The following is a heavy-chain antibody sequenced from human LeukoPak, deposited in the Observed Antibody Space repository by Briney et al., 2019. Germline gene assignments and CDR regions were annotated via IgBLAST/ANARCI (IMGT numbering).Heavy chain of an antibody. D-gene: IGHD6-19*01. V-gene: IGHV4-59*01. J-gene: IGHJ4*02. CDR3: ARGAGWYIY. Sequence: SETLSLTCTVSGGSISSYSWSWIRQPPGKGLEWIGYIYYSGSTNYNPSLKSRVTISVDTSKNQFSLKLASVTAADTAIYYCARGAGWYIYWGQGTLVTVSS. CDR2: IYYSGST. CDR1: GGSISSYS.